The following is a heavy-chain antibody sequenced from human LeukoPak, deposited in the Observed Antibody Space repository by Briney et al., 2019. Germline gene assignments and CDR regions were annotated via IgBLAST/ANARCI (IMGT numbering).Heavy chain of an antibody. CDR3: ARVYIADGDYAYFDY. Sequence: SETLSLTCAVYGGSFSGYYWSWIRQPPGKGLEWIGEINHSGSTNYNPSLKSRVTISVDTSKNQFSLKLSSVTAADTAVYYCARVYIADGDYAYFDYWGQGTLVTVSS. CDR2: INHSGST. CDR1: GGSFSGYY. J-gene: IGHJ4*02. D-gene: IGHD4-17*01. V-gene: IGHV4-34*01.